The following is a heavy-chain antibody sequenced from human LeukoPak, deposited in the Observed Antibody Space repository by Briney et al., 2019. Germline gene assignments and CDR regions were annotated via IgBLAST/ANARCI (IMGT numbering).Heavy chain of an antibody. CDR1: GYSFTSYD. D-gene: IGHD1-26*01. Sequence: ASVKVSCKASGYSFTSYDINWVRQATGQGLEWMGWMNPNSGNTGYAQKFQGRVTMTRNTSISTAYMELSSLRSEDTAVYYCARAKFGSYFWSDRWGQGTLVTVSS. CDR3: ARAKFGSYFWSDR. V-gene: IGHV1-8*01. J-gene: IGHJ5*02. CDR2: MNPNSGNT.